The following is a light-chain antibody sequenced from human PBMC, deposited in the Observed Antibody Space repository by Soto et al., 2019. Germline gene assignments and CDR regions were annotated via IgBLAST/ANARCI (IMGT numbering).Light chain of an antibody. CDR1: QSVLSTSDNKNY. V-gene: IGKV4-1*01. CDR3: QHYYSSPLT. J-gene: IGKJ4*01. CDR2: SAS. Sequence: DIVMTQSPDSLTVSLGERATINCKSSQSVLSTSDNKNYLAWFQQRPGQPPKLLIYSASTRASGVPDRFSGSGAGIDFTLTISCLQAEDVAVCYCQHYYSSPLTFGGGTKVEIK.